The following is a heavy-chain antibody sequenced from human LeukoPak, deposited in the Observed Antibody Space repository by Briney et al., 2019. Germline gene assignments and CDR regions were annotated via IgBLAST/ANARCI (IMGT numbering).Heavy chain of an antibody. V-gene: IGHV3-7*01. Sequence: GGSLRLSCAASGFTFISYSMSWDRQAPGKGLEWVANIKQDGSEKYYVDSVKGRFTISIDNAKNSLDLQMNSLSAEDTAVYYCARYGSSWYRTYYYYCYMDVCGKGTTVTVSS. D-gene: IGHD6-13*01. CDR2: IKQDGSEK. CDR1: GFTFISYS. J-gene: IGHJ6*03. CDR3: ARYGSSWYRTYYYYCYMDV.